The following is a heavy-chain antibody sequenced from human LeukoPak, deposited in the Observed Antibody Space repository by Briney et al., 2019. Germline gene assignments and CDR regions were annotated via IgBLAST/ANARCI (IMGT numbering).Heavy chain of an antibody. CDR2: ISISNSAI. J-gene: IGHJ4*02. CDR3: ARVQLARRDFDY. Sequence: TGGSLRLSCAASGFTFSSYSMNWVRQAPGKGLEWVSYISISNSAIYYADSVKGRFTISRDNAKNSLYLQMNSLRAEDTAVYYCARVQLARRDFDYWGQGTLVTVSS. V-gene: IGHV3-48*04. CDR1: GFTFSSYS. D-gene: IGHD5-18*01.